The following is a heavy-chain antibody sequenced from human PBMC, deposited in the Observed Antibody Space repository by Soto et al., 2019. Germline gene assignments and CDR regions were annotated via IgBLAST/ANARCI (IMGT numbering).Heavy chain of an antibody. CDR2: INPSGGST. Sequence: ASVKVSCKASGYTFTSYYMHWVRQAPGQGLEWMGIINPSGGSTSYAQKFQGRVTMTRDTSTSTVYMELSSLRSEDTAVYYCARGGGLWRYYYYGMDVWGQGTTVTVS. CDR1: GYTFTSYY. V-gene: IGHV1-46*01. D-gene: IGHD2-15*01. CDR3: ARGGGLWRYYYYGMDV. J-gene: IGHJ6*02.